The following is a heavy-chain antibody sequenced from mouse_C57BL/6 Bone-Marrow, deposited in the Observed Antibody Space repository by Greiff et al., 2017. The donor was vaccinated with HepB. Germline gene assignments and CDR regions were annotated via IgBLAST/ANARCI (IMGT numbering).Heavy chain of an antibody. CDR3: ARYGYYRYFDV. D-gene: IGHD2-2*01. J-gene: IGHJ1*03. V-gene: IGHV1-82*01. CDR2: ICPGDGDT. Sequence: VQLQQSGPELVKPGASVKISCKASGYAFSSSWMNWVKQRPGKGLEWIGRICPGDGDTNYNGKFKGQATLTADKASSTAYMQLSSLTSEDSAVYCWARYGYYRYFDVWGKGTTVTVSS. CDR1: GYAFSSSW.